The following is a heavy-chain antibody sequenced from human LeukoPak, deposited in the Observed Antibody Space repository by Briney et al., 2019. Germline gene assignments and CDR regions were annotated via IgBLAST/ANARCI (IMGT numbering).Heavy chain of an antibody. CDR3: AKARYSSGWYYFDY. D-gene: IGHD6-19*01. J-gene: IGHJ4*02. CDR1: GFTFSSYG. V-gene: IGHV3-23*01. Sequence: GGSLRLSCAASGFTFSSYGMSWVRQAPGKGLEWVSAISGSGGSTYYADSVKGRCTISRDNSKNTLYLQMNSLRAEDTAVYYCAKARYSSGWYYFDYWGQGTLVTVSS. CDR2: ISGSGGST.